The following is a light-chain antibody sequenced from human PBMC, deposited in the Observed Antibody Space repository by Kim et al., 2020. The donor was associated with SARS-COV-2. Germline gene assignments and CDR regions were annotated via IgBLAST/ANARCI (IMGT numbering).Light chain of an antibody. V-gene: IGKV3-20*01. J-gene: IGKJ5*01. Sequence: EIVLTQSPGTLSLSPGERATLSCRASQSVSSSYLAWYQQKPGQAPRLLIYGASSRATGIPDRFSGSGSGTDFTLTISRLEPEDFAVYYCEQYGSSTITFGRGTRRDIK. CDR1: QSVSSSY. CDR2: GAS. CDR3: EQYGSSTIT.